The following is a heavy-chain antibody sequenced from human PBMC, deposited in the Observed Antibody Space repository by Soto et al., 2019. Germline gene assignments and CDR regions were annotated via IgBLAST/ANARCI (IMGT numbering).Heavy chain of an antibody. J-gene: IGHJ6*02. CDR3: AKDKGPSVGATPGYYYQGLDV. Sequence: GGSLRLSCAASGFTFRSYAMSWVRQAPRKGLEWVSAISGSGGNIYYADSVKGRFTISRDNSKNTLYLEMNSLRAEDTAVYYCAKDKGPSVGATPGYYYQGLDVWGQGTTVTVSS. CDR2: ISGSGGNI. V-gene: IGHV3-23*01. D-gene: IGHD2-15*01. CDR1: GFTFRSYA.